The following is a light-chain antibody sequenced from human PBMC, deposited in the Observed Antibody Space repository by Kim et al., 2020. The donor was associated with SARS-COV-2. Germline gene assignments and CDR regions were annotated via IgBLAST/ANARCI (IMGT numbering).Light chain of an antibody. CDR2: QDS. J-gene: IGLJ2*01. V-gene: IGLV3-1*01. CDR1: KLGDKY. CDR3: QAWDSSSHVV. Sequence: SYELTQPPSVSVSPGQTASITCSGDKLGDKYACWYQQKPGQSPVLVIYQDSKRPSGIPERFSGSNSGNTATLTISGTQTMEEADYYCQAWDSSSHVVFGGGTKLTVL.